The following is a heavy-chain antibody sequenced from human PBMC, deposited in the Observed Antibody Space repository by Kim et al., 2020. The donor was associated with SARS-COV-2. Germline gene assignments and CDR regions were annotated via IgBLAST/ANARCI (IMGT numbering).Heavy chain of an antibody. Sequence: GGSLRLSCAASGFTFSSYAMHWVRQAPGKGLEWVAVIWYDGSNKYYADSVKGRFTISRDNSKNTLYLQMNSLRAEDTAVYYCAKDPHFEQWLVPTFDYWGQGTLVTVSS. J-gene: IGHJ4*02. V-gene: IGHV3-33*06. CDR2: IWYDGSNK. D-gene: IGHD6-19*01. CDR1: GFTFSSYA. CDR3: AKDPHFEQWLVPTFDY.